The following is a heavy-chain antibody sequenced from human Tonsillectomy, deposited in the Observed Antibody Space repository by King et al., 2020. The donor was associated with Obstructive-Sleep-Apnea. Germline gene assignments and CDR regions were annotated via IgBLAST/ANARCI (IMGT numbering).Heavy chain of an antibody. CDR3: ARAWYSGHYRAAVDI. Sequence: VQLVESGGGLVQPGGSLRLSCAASGFTFNTYTMNWVRQAPGKGLEWLSYISTSPITVYYADSVKGRFTISRDNAKNSLYLQMNSLRAEDTAVYYCARAWYSGHYRAAVDIWGQVTMVTVSS. CDR2: ISTSPITV. D-gene: IGHD1-26*01. V-gene: IGHV3-48*04. CDR1: GFTFNTYT. J-gene: IGHJ3*02.